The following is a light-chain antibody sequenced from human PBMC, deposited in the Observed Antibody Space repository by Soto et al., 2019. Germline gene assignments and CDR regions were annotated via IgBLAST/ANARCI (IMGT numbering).Light chain of an antibody. Sequence: QSVLTQPPSVSGAPGQRVTISCTGSSSNIRAGYDVHWYQQLPGTAPKLLIYDNSNRPSGVPDRFSASKSGTSASLAITGLQAEDEADYYCQSYDTSLRGHVFGAGTKLTVL. CDR2: DNS. CDR1: SSNIRAGYD. CDR3: QSYDTSLRGHV. J-gene: IGLJ1*01. V-gene: IGLV1-40*01.